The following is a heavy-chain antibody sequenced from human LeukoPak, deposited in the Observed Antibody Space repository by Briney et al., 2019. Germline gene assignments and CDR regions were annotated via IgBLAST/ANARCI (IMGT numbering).Heavy chain of an antibody. Sequence: GGSLRLSCAASGFTFDDYAMHWVRQAPGKGLEWVSGISWNSGSIGYADSVKGRFTISRDNAKNSLYLQMNSLRAEDTAVYYCARDGRTVDYWGQGTLVTVSS. CDR2: ISWNSGSI. D-gene: IGHD2-2*01. J-gene: IGHJ4*02. CDR3: ARDGRTVDY. CDR1: GFTFDDYA. V-gene: IGHV3-9*01.